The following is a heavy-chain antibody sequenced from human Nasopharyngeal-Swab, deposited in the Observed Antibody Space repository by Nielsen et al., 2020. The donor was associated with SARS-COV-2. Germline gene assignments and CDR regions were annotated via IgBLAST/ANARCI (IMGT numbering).Heavy chain of an antibody. Sequence: WVRQAPGQGLEWMGIINPSGGSTSYAQKFQGRVTMTRDTSTSTVYMELSSLRSEDTAVYYCARVRILPYYDILTVRGYYYGMDVWGQGTTVTVSS. V-gene: IGHV1-46*01. CDR2: INPSGGST. J-gene: IGHJ6*02. CDR3: ARVRILPYYDILTVRGYYYGMDV. D-gene: IGHD3-9*01.